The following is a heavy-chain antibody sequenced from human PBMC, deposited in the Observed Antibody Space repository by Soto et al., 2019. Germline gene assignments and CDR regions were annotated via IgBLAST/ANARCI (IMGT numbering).Heavy chain of an antibody. Sequence: QVQLVESGGGVVQPGRSLRLSCAASGFTFSSYIMHWVRQAPGKGLEWVAVLSYDGSSEHYVDAVKGRFTISRDNSKNTLYLQMNSLRAEDTAVYYCVRSAWIQLWFFDYWGQGTLVTVSS. J-gene: IGHJ4*02. CDR1: GFTFSSYI. D-gene: IGHD5-18*01. V-gene: IGHV3-30-3*01. CDR2: LSYDGSSE. CDR3: VRSAWIQLWFFDY.